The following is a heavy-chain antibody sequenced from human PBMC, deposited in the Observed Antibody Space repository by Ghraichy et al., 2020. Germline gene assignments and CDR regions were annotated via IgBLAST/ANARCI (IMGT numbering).Heavy chain of an antibody. V-gene: IGHV3-7*04. D-gene: IGHD5-18*01. J-gene: IGHJ4*02. CDR1: GFTFSSYY. Sequence: AGSLRLSCAASGFTFSSYYMTWVRQVPGKGLEWVANIKHDLSEKYYADSVKGRFTISRDNAKNSVYLQMNSLRPDDTALYYCARGGYNYGSNPIDYWGQGTLVTVSS. CDR3: ARGGYNYGSNPIDY. CDR2: IKHDLSEK.